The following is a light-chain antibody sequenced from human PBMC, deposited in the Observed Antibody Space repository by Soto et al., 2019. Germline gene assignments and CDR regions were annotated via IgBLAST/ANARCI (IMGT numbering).Light chain of an antibody. CDR3: QQYARSPVT. CDR1: QSISSSF. CDR2: GAS. J-gene: IGKJ4*01. Sequence: EIVVTQSPGTLSLSPGERATLSCRASQSISSSFFAWYQQKPGQAPRLLIYGASSRATGIPDRFSGSGSGTDFTLTISRLEPEDFAMYYCQQYARSPVTFGGGTKVEIK. V-gene: IGKV3-20*01.